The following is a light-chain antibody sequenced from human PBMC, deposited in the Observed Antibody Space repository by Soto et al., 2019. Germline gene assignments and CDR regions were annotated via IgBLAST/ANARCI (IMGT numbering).Light chain of an antibody. V-gene: IGKV3-15*01. Sequence: EIVLTHSPATLSVSPGERATPSCRASQSVSSNLAWYQQKPGQAPRLLIYGASTRATGIPARFSGSGSGTEFTLTISSLQSEDFAVYYCQQYNNWPRTFGQGTKV. CDR1: QSVSSN. CDR2: GAS. J-gene: IGKJ1*01. CDR3: QQYNNWPRT.